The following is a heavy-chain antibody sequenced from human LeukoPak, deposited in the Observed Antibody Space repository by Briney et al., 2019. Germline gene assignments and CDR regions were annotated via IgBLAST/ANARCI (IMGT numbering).Heavy chain of an antibody. D-gene: IGHD4-11*01. CDR2: ISAGGNYR. CDR3: ARDWEASRPGDHSKYRVFSLYGMDV. V-gene: IGHV3-21*04. CDR1: EFTFTSYS. J-gene: IGHJ6*02. Sequence: GGSIRLSCTSSEFTFTSYSMDWVRQTPGKGLEWVSSISAGGNYRNYADSVKGRSSISRDNAKKSLFLQMNSLTLDDTAVYYCARDWEASRPGDHSKYRVFSLYGMDVWGRGIAVTVSS.